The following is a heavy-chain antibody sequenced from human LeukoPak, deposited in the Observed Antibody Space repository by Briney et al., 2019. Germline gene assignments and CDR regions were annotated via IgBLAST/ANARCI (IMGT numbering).Heavy chain of an antibody. CDR2: IYYSGST. CDR1: GGSISSYY. Sequence: SETLSLTCTVSGGSISSYYWSCIRQPPGKGLEWVGYIYYSGSTKYNPSLKSRVTISVDTSKNQFSLKLSSVTAADTAVYYCAATVAATLDLWGRGTLVTVSS. CDR3: AATVAATLDL. D-gene: IGHD6-19*01. J-gene: IGHJ2*01. V-gene: IGHV4-59*12.